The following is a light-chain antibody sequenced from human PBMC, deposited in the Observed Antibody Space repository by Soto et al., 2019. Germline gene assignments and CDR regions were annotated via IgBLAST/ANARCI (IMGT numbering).Light chain of an antibody. CDR3: QSYDSDNNWV. V-gene: IGLV6-57*01. CDR2: EDY. J-gene: IGLJ3*02. CDR1: SGNIDANY. Sequence: LTQPHSVSASPGKTVTISCSRSSGNIDANYVQWFRHRPGSSPTTVIYEDYKRPSGVPDRFSGSIDKSSNAASLTISGVEPEDEADYYCQSYDSDNNWVFGGGTKVTVL.